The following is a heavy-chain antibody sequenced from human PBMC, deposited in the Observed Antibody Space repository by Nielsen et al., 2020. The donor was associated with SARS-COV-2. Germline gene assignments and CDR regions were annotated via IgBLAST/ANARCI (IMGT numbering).Heavy chain of an antibody. V-gene: IGHV4-31*03. CDR2: IYYSGST. Sequence: TLSLTCTVSGGSISSGGYYWSWIRQHPGKGLEWIGYIYYSGSTYYNPSLKSRVTISVDTSKNQFSLKLSSVTAADTAVYYCARDPTVAAAGHEGGGDYYYGMDVWGQGTTITVSS. CDR3: ARDPTVAAAGHEGGGDYYYGMDV. D-gene: IGHD6-13*01. J-gene: IGHJ6*02. CDR1: GGSISSGGYY.